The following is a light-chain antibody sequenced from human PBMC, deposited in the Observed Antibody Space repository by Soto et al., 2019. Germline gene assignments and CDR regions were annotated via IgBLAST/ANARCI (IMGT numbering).Light chain of an antibody. CDR3: QQYNNWTRT. CDR2: SAS. V-gene: IGKV3-15*01. J-gene: IGKJ1*01. Sequence: EIVMTQSPATLSVSPGERATLSCRASQSVSSDLAWYHQKPGQAPRLLIYSASTRATGIPARFSGRGSGTEFTLTINSLQSEDCAVYYCQQYNNWTRTVGQGTKVEIK. CDR1: QSVSSD.